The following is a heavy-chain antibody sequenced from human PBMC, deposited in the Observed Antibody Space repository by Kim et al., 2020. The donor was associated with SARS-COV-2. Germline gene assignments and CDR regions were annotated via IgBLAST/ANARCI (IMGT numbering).Heavy chain of an antibody. V-gene: IGHV7-4-1*02. Sequence: ASVKVSCKAFGYTFTSYALSWVRQAPGQGPEWLGWINTNTARPTYAPDFTGRFVFSLDISLRTAYLHVSRLTSDDTAVYYCARAGDGYSLGWYDPWGQGTLVTVAS. CDR1: GYTFTSYA. J-gene: IGHJ5*02. D-gene: IGHD2-15*01. CDR2: INTNTARP. CDR3: ARAGDGYSLGWYDP.